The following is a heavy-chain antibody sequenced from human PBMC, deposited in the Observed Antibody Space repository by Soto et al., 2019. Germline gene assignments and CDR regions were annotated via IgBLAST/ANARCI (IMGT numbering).Heavy chain of an antibody. CDR2: ISNDGSNK. Sequence: QVHLVESGGGVVQPGRSLRLSCAASGFSFSTYGMHWVRQAPGKGLEWVAFISNDGSNKYYADSVKGRFTISRDNSKNPLFRKMTSLGAEDRAVFYWAKGLGNSWAFDSGAQGPRAPVSS. CDR1: GFSFSTYG. J-gene: IGHJ4*02. D-gene: IGHD3-16*01. CDR3: AKGLGNSWAFDS. V-gene: IGHV3-30*18.